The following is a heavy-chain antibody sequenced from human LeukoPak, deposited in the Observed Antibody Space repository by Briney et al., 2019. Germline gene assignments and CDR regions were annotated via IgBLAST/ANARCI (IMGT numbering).Heavy chain of an antibody. Sequence: AETLSLTCSVSGSSTVSDYYWAWIRQPPGKGLQWVGSGYHSGTTYTNPSLKGRVTISLDTSKNQFSLKVTSVTAADTAIYYCARQDGHYYHMEVWGRGTTVTVSS. J-gene: IGHJ6*03. D-gene: IGHD5-24*01. CDR1: GSSTVSDYY. V-gene: IGHV4-38-2*02. CDR3: ARQDGHYYHMEV. CDR2: GYHSGTT.